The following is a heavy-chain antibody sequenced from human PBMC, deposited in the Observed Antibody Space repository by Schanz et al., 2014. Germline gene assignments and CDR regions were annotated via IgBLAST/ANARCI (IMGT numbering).Heavy chain of an antibody. J-gene: IGHJ4*02. V-gene: IGHV3-7*02. Sequence: EVQLAESGGGLVQPGGSLRLSCAASTFTFSSDWMSWVRQAPGKGLEWVANIKKDGSEKYYVDSVKGRFTISRDNAKNSLYLQMNSLRAEDTAVYHCVSSGSYSSYAFWGQGTLVTVSS. CDR3: VSSGSYSSYAF. D-gene: IGHD3-10*01. CDR1: TFTFSSDW. CDR2: IKKDGSEK.